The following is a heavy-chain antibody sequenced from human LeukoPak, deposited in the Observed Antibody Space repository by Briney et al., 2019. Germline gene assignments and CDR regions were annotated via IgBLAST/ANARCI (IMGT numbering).Heavy chain of an antibody. J-gene: IGHJ6*03. V-gene: IGHV3-66*01. CDR3: ARDETYSSDWQSNHYYYYMDV. CDR2: IYSGGST. Sequence: GGSLRLSCAASGFTFSNYTMNWVRQAPGKGLEWVSVIYSGGSTYYADSVKGRFTISRDNSKNTLYLQMNSLRAEDTAVYYCARDETYSSDWQSNHYYYYMDVWGKGTTVTVSS. D-gene: IGHD6-19*01. CDR1: GFTFSNYT.